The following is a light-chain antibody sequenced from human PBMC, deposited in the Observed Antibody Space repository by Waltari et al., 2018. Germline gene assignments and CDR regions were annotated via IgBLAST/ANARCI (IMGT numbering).Light chain of an antibody. CDR3: LSYTSSSTYV. CDR2: EVS. Sequence: QSALTQPASVSGSPGQSITCSCTGTSSDVGGYNYVSWYQQHPGKVPKLMIYEVSNRPSGVSNRFSGSKSGNTASLTISGLQAEDEADYYCLSYTSSSTYVFGTGTKVTVL. J-gene: IGLJ1*01. V-gene: IGLV2-14*01. CDR1: SSDVGGYNY.